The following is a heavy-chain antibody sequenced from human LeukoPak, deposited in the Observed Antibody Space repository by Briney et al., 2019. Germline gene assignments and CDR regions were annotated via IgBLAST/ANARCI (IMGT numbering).Heavy chain of an antibody. CDR1: GFTFSSYA. J-gene: IGHJ4*02. V-gene: IGHV3-23*01. Sequence: GGSLRLSCAASGFTFSSYALTWVGQAPGKGLEWVSVIRGSGGSTYNEDSVKGRFTISRDNSKNTLYLQMNSLRAEDTAVYYCAKSYYYGSGSYLDYWGQGTLVTVSS. D-gene: IGHD3-10*01. CDR2: IRGSGGST. CDR3: AKSYYYGSGSYLDY.